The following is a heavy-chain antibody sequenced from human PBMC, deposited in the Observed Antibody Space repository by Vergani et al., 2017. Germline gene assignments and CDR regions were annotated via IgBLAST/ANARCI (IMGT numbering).Heavy chain of an antibody. V-gene: IGHV3-23*01. J-gene: IGHJ6*02. Sequence: EVQLLESGGGLVQPGGSLRLSCAASGFTFSSYAMSWVRQAPGKGLEWVSAISGSGGSTYYADSVKGRFTISRDNSKNTLYLQMNSLRAEDTAVYYCAKAGHGSGSYFYQAAFLYYYYGMDVWGQGTTVTVSS. CDR1: GFTFSSYA. CDR2: ISGSGGST. D-gene: IGHD3-10*01. CDR3: AKAGHGSGSYFYQAAFLYYYYGMDV.